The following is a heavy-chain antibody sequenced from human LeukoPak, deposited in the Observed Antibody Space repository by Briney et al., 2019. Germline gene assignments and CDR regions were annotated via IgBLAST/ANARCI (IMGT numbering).Heavy chain of an antibody. CDR2: ISGSGGST. CDR3: AKDKLSLGYFDY. V-gene: IGHV3-23*01. CDR1: GFIFSNYW. J-gene: IGHJ4*02. D-gene: IGHD3-22*01. Sequence: PGGSLRLSCAGSGFIFSNYWMHWVRQAPGKGLMWVSAISGSGGSTYYADSVKGRFTISRDNSKNTLYLQMNSLRAEDTAVYYCAKDKLSLGYFDYWGQGTLVTVSS.